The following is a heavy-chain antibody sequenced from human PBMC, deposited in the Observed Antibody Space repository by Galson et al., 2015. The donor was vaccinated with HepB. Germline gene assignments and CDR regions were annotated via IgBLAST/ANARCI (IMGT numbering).Heavy chain of an antibody. D-gene: IGHD3-10*01. CDR2: ISGSGGST. CDR3: AKRSRFGEP. J-gene: IGHJ5*02. V-gene: IGHV3-23*01. Sequence: SLRLSCAASGFTISNFAMSWVRQAPGKGLEWVSAISGSGGSTYYADSVKGRITISRDNSKNTLYLQMNSLRAEDTAVYYCAKRSRFGEPGGQGTLVTVSS. CDR1: GFTISNFA.